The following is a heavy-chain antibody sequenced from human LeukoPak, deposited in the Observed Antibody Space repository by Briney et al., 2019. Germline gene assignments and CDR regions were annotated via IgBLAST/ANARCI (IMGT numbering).Heavy chain of an antibody. J-gene: IGHJ4*02. CDR3: ARGRLRRSWASNSSGGAWNDY. D-gene: IGHD3-22*01. CDR1: GVSISSGDYY. Sequence: PSETLSLTCTVSGVSISSGDYYWNWIRQPPGKGLEWIGEINYSGSTNYNPSLKSRVTISVDTSKNQFSLKLSSVTAADTAVYYCARGRLRRSWASNSSGGAWNDYWGQGTLVTVSS. V-gene: IGHV4-39*07. CDR2: INYSGST.